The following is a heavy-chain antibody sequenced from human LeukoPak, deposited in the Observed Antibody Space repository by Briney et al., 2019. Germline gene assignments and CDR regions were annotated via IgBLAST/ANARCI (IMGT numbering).Heavy chain of an antibody. CDR1: WFTFENFA. D-gene: IGHD3-10*01. Sequence: GGSLRLSCAASWFTFENFAMHWVRQVSGRGLEWVSLISGDGSDTYYADSVKGRFTISRDNSGNTLYLQMNSLAPDDTAYYHCAKGLGLSYPRGRAFDYGGQGTLVTVSS. J-gene: IGHJ4*02. V-gene: IGHV3-43*02. CDR2: ISGDGSDT. CDR3: AKGLGLSYPRGRAFDY.